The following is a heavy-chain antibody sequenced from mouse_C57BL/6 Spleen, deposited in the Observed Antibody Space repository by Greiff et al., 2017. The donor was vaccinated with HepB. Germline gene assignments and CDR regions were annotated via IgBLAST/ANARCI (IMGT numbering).Heavy chain of an antibody. V-gene: IGHV1-69*01. Sequence: VQLQQPGAELVMPGASVKLSCKASGYTFTSYWMHWVKQRPGQGLEWIGEIDPSDSYTNYNQKFKGKSTLTVDKSSSTAYMQLSSLTSEDSAVYYCAREGYYGSSRPSFAYWGQGTLVTVSA. J-gene: IGHJ3*01. CDR1: GYTFTSYW. CDR3: AREGYYGSSRPSFAY. CDR2: IDPSDSYT. D-gene: IGHD1-1*01.